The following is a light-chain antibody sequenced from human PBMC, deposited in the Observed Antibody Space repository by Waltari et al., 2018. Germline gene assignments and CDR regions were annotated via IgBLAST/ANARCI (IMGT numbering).Light chain of an antibody. V-gene: IGKV4-1*01. CDR3: QQYHSVPRT. CDR1: QSVLYSPNNKNY. J-gene: IGKJ1*01. CDR2: WAC. Sequence: DIVLTQSPDSLAVSLGERATINCKSSQSVLYSPNNKNYLGWFQRKTGQPPKLLIYWACMREAGVPDRFSGSGSGTDFTLTISSLQAEDVAVYYCQQYHSVPRTFGQGTKVEI.